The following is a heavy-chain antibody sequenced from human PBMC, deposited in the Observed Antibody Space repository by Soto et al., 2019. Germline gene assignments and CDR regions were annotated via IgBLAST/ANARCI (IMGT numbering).Heavy chain of an antibody. D-gene: IGHD3-16*01. Sequence: EVQLVESGGDLVQPGGSLRLSCEASGSIFSSHWMSWVRQAPGKGLDWGDTIKDNGSGRYYVDSVKGRFTISRDNATHSLYLQMNSLSAEDTAVYYCARLTGAFWGQGTVVTVSS. CDR1: GSIFSSHW. CDR2: IKDNGSGR. J-gene: IGHJ4*02. CDR3: ARLTGAF. V-gene: IGHV3-7*01.